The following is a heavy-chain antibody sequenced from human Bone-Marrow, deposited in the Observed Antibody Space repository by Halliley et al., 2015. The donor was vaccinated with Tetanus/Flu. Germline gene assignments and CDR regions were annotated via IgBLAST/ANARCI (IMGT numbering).Heavy chain of an antibody. Sequence: PGKELEWIAYIHYRGPPPYTPSLKSRVTISGDRPKNQFSLRLTSVTAADTAVYYCARFWSGFDYWGQGTLVTVSS. CDR2: IHYRGPP. D-gene: IGHD3-3*01. J-gene: IGHJ4*02. CDR3: ARFWSGFDY. V-gene: IGHV4-59*01.